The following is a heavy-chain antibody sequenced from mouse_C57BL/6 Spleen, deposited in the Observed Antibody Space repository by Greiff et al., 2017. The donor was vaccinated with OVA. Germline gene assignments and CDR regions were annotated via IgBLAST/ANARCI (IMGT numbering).Heavy chain of an antibody. V-gene: IGHV1-15*01. D-gene: IGHD2-3*01. J-gene: IGHJ2*01. Sequence: LVESGAELVRPGASVTLSCKASGYTFTDYEMHWVKQTPVHGLEWIGAIDPETGGTAYNQKFKGKAILTADKSSSTAYMELRSLTSEDSAVYYCTRERDGYYDFDYWGQGTTLTVSS. CDR3: TRERDGYYDFDY. CDR1: GYTFTDYE. CDR2: IDPETGGT.